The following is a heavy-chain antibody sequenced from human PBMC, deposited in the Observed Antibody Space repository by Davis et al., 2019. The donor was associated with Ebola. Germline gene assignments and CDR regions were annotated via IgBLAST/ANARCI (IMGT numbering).Heavy chain of an antibody. J-gene: IGHJ6*02. CDR3: ARAYGDYDYYGMDV. CDR1: GFTFSSYG. V-gene: IGHV3-21*01. D-gene: IGHD4-17*01. Sequence: GESLKISCAASGFTFSSYGMHWVRQAPGKGLEWVSSISSSSSYIYYADSVKGRFTISRDNAKNSLYLQMNSLRAEDTAVYYCARAYGDYDYYGMDVWGQGTTVTVSS. CDR2: ISSSSSYI.